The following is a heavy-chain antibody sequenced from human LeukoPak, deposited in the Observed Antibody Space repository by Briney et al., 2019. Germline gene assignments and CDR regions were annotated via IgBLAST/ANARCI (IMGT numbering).Heavy chain of an antibody. CDR2: INWNGDST. J-gene: IGHJ4*02. CDR1: GFTFDDYG. CDR3: AKPSGYDTYYFDY. Sequence: GGSLRLSCAASGFTFDDYGMSWVRQVPGKGLEWVSSINWNGDSTGYADSVKGRFTISRDNSKNTLYLQMNSLRAEDTAVYYFAKPSGYDTYYFDYWGQGTLVTVSS. V-gene: IGHV3-20*04. D-gene: IGHD5-12*01.